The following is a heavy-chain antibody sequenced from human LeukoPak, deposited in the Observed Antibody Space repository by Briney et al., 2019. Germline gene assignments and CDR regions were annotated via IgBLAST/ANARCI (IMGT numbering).Heavy chain of an antibody. J-gene: IGHJ4*02. CDR1: GDSITGSSYY. CDR2: MYYSGST. V-gene: IGHV4-39*01. CDR3: ARHYYDSTGYYYFDY. Sequence: KASETLSLTCTVSGDSITGSSYYWGWIRQPPGKRLEWIGSMYYSGSTYSNPSLKSRVTISVDTSKNQFSLKLSSVTAADTAVYYCARHYYDSTGYYYFDYWGQGTLVTVSS. D-gene: IGHD3-22*01.